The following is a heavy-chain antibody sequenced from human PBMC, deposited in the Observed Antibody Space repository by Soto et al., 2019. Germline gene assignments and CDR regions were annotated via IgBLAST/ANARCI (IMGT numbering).Heavy chain of an antibody. CDR3: AKGAVVRGVYDLDY. CDR2: ISGSGGST. J-gene: IGHJ4*02. D-gene: IGHD3-10*01. CDR1: GFTFSSYA. V-gene: IGHV3-23*01. Sequence: EVQLLESGGGLVQPGGSLRLSCAASGFTFSSYAMNWVRQAPGKGLEWVSAISGSGGSTYYADSVKGRFTISRDNSKNTLYMQMNSLRAEDTAVYYCAKGAVVRGVYDLDYWGQGTLVTASS.